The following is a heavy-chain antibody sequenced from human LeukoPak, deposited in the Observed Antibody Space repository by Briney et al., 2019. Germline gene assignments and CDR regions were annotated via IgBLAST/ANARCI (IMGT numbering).Heavy chain of an antibody. CDR1: GGSFSGYY. CDR2: INHSGST. V-gene: IGHV4-34*01. J-gene: IGHJ5*02. D-gene: IGHD3-10*01. Sequence: PSETLSLTCAVYGGSFSGYYWSWIRQPPGKGLEWIGEINHSGSTNYNPSLKSRVTISVDTSKNQFSLKLSSVTAADTAVYYCARAMIAYYYGSGSYYNAGWFDPWGQGTPVTVSS. CDR3: ARAMIAYYYGSGSYYNAGWFDP.